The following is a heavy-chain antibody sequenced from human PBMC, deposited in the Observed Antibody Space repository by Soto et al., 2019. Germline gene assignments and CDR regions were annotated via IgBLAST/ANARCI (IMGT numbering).Heavy chain of an antibody. Sequence: PSDTLSLTCTVSGDSTINSYWSWVRQAPGKGPEWLGYLSYDGGTNHNPSLQGRATMSVDTSQNQFSLKLNSVTAADTAVYYCARGDTWQVGDLWGQGILVTVSS. D-gene: IGHD1-26*01. V-gene: IGHV4-59*07. CDR3: ARGDTWQVGDL. CDR2: LSYDGGT. J-gene: IGHJ5*02. CDR1: GDSTINSY.